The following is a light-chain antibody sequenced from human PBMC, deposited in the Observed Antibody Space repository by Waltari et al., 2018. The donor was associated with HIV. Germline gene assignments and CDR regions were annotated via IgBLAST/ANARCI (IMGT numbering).Light chain of an antibody. CDR2: QEK. CDR3: QTGDTTTVV. J-gene: IGLJ2*01. V-gene: IGLV3-1*01. Sequence: SYELTQPPSVSVSPAQTASITCSGDKLGDSYVCWYQQKPGQSPVLVIYQEKKRPAGIPERCSGANSGNTATLTISGTQAMDEADYYWQTGDTTTVVFGGGTKLTVL. CDR1: KLGDSY.